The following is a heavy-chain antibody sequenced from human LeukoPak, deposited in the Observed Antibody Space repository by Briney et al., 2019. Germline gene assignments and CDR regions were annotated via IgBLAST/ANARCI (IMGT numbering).Heavy chain of an antibody. D-gene: IGHD3-22*01. CDR2: IYYSGST. V-gene: IGHV4-39*02. CDR3: ARDLYYDSSGYYPHY. Sequence: PSETLSLTCTVSGGSISSSSYYWGWIRQPPGKGLEWIGSIYYSGSTYYNPSLKSRVTISVDTSKNQFSLKLSSVTAADTAVYYCARDLYYDSSGYYPHYWGQGTLVTVSS. J-gene: IGHJ4*02. CDR1: GGSISSSSYY.